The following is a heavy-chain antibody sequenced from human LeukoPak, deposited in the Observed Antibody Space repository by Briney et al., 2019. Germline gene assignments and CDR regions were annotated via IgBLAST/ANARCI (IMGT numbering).Heavy chain of an antibody. J-gene: IGHJ5*02. CDR2: INTNAGTP. V-gene: IGHV7-4-1*02. CDR1: GYTFNFYA. D-gene: IGHD1-14*01. Sequence: ASVKVSCKASGYTFNFYAIHWLRQGPGQGPEWMGWINTNAGTPAYAQGFTGRFVFSLDTAASTAYLQINSLKAEDTAVYYCAREGPDRIRFDPWGQGTLVTVSS. CDR3: AREGPDRIRFDP.